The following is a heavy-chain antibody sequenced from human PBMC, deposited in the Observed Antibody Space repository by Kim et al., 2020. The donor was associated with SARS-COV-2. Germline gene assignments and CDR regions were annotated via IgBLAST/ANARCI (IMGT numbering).Heavy chain of an antibody. V-gene: IGHV4-34*01. CDR3: ARGGGVVVVPAATNWFDP. D-gene: IGHD2-2*01. J-gene: IGHJ5*02. Sequence: KSRVTISVDTSKNQFSLKLSSVTAADTAVYYCARGGGVVVVPAATNWFDPWGQGTLVTVSS.